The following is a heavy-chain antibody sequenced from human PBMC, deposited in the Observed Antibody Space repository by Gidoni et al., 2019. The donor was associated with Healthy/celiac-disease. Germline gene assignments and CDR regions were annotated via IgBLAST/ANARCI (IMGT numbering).Heavy chain of an antibody. CDR1: GFNFSSYE. CDR3: ARGDRLMGGWYFDL. J-gene: IGHJ2*01. V-gene: IGHV3-48*03. D-gene: IGHD3-16*01. Sequence: VQLVESGGGLVQPGGSLSLSCAASGFNFSSYEMNWVRQAPGKGLDWVSYSSSSGSNIYYADSVKGRFTISRDNAKNSLYLQMNSLRAEDTAVYYCARGDRLMGGWYFDLWGRGTLVTVSS. CDR2: SSSSGSNI.